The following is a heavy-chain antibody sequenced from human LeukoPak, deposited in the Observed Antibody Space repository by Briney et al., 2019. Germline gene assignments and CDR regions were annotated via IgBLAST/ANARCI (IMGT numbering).Heavy chain of an antibody. J-gene: IGHJ3*02. CDR2: INHSGST. V-gene: IGHV4-34*01. Sequence: SETLSLTCAVYGGSFSGYYWSWIRQPPGKGLEWIGEINHSGSTNYNPSLKSRVTISVDTSKNQFSLKLSSVTAADTAVYYCAREPRITMIVVAVPDAFDIWGRGTMVTVSS. CDR3: AREPRITMIVVAVPDAFDI. D-gene: IGHD3-22*01. CDR1: GGSFSGYY.